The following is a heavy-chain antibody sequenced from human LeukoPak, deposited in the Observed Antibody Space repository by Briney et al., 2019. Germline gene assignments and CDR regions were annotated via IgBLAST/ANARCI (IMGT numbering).Heavy chain of an antibody. CDR2: IYYSGST. V-gene: IGHV4-59*11. D-gene: IGHD2-2*02. J-gene: IGHJ4*02. CDR1: GGSISSHY. CDR3: ARALGYCTSTSCYTPAYFFDY. Sequence: SETLSLTCTVSGGSISSHYWSWIRQPPGKGLEWIGYIYYSGSTNYNPSLKSRVTISVDTSKNQFSLKLSSVTAADTAVYYCARALGYCTSTSCYTPAYFFDYWGQGTLVTVSS.